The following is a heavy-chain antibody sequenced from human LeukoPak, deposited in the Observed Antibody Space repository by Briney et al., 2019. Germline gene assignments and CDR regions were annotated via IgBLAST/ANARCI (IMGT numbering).Heavy chain of an antibody. CDR1: GFTFSSYS. Sequence: GGSLRLSCAASGFTFSSYSMNWVRQAPGKGLEWVSSISSSSSYIYHADSVKGRFTISRDNAKNSLYLQMNSLRAEDTAVYYCARGSISYGYFYFDYWGQRTLVTVSS. V-gene: IGHV3-21*01. D-gene: IGHD5-18*01. J-gene: IGHJ4*02. CDR3: ARGSISYGYFYFDY. CDR2: ISSSSSYI.